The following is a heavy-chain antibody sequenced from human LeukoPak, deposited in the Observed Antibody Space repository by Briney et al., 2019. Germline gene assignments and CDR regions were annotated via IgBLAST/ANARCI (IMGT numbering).Heavy chain of an antibody. D-gene: IGHD3-9*01. CDR1: GFTFSSYS. Sequence: GGSLRLSCAASGFTFSSYSMNWVRQAPGKGLEWVSYISSSSSTIYYADSVKGRFTISRDNAKNSLYLQMNSLRAEDTAVYYCARDHYDILTGRPGAYYYYYGMDVWGQGTTVTVSS. CDR3: ARDHYDILTGRPGAYYYYYGMDV. CDR2: ISSSSSTI. J-gene: IGHJ6*02. V-gene: IGHV3-48*04.